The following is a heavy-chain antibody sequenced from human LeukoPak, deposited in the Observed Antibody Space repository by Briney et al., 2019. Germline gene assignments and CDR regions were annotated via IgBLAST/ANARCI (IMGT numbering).Heavy chain of an antibody. J-gene: IGHJ5*02. D-gene: IGHD3-3*01. V-gene: IGHV1-2*02. CDR2: INPNSGGT. CDR3: ATTGVDGWFDP. CDR1: GYTFTGYY. Sequence: ASVKVSCXASGYTFTGYYMHWVRQAPGQGLEWMGWINPNSGGTNYAQRFQGRVTMTRDTSINTAYMVLNRLRSDDTAVYYCATTGVDGWFDPWGQGTLVTVSS.